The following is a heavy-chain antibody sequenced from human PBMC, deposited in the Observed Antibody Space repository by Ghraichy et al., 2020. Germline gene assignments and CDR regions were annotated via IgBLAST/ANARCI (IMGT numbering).Heavy chain of an antibody. CDR2: ISGSGCST. D-gene: IGHD3-16*02. Sequence: VSAISGSGCSTYYADSVKGRFTISRDNSKNTLYLQMNSLIAEDTSVYYCAKGADSFRLHPDGMDVWGQ. V-gene: IGHV3-23*01. J-gene: IGHJ6*02. CDR3: AKGADSFRLHPDGMDV.